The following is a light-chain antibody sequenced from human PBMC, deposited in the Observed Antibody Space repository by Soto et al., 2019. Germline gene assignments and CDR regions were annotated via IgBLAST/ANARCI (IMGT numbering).Light chain of an antibody. J-gene: IGKJ1*01. CDR1: QSISSG. CDR3: QQYNSYSS. V-gene: IGKV1-5*03. CDR2: KAS. Sequence: IHMTHSPSTLSASLGYRFTITFLASQSISSGLAWYQQKPGKAPKLLIYKASNLESGVPSRFSGSGSGTEFTLTVSGLQPDDFATYYCQQYNSYSSFGQGTKVDIK.